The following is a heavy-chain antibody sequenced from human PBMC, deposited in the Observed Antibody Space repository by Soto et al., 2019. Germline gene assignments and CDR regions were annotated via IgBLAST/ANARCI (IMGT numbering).Heavy chain of an antibody. CDR1: GFPFSSYS. D-gene: IGHD2-8*01. V-gene: IGHV3-48*02. CDR3: ARVGRGVYGMDV. CDR2: ITSDSSTI. Sequence: EVQLVESGGGLVQPGGSRRLSCAASGFPFSSYSINWVRQAPGKGLEWFSYITSDSSTISYADSVKGRFTVSRDNAKNSLYLQMNSLRDEDTAVYYCARVGRGVYGMDVWGQGTSVTVSS. J-gene: IGHJ6*02.